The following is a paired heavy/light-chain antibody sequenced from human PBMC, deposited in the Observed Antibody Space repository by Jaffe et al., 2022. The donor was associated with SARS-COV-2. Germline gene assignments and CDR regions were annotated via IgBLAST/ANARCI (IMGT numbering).Light chain of an antibody. V-gene: IGKV1-12*01. CDR3: QQANSFPYT. CDR2: AAS. J-gene: IGKJ2*01. Sequence: DIQMTQSPSSVSASVGDRVTITCRASQGISGWLAWYQQKPGKAPKLLIYAASSLQSGVPSRFSGSGSGTDFTLTISSLQPEDFATYYCQQANSFPYTFGEGTKLEIK. CDR1: QGISGW.
Heavy chain of an antibody. CDR1: GGSISSANYY. CDR3: ASFMGGDNWNYVFGYWD. J-gene: IGHJ4*02. D-gene: IGHD1-7*01. CDR2: IYYSGST. Sequence: QLQLQESGPGLVKPSETLSLTCTVSGGSISSANYYWGWIRQPPGKGLEWIGTIYYSGSTYYNSSLKSRVTISVDTSKNQFSLKLNSVTAADTAVYFCASFMGGDNWNYVFGYWDWGQGTLVTVSS. V-gene: IGHV4-39*01.